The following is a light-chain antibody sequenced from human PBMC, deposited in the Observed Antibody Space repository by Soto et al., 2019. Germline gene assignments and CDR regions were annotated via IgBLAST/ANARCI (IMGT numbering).Light chain of an antibody. CDR2: DAS. CDR3: QQHSNF. CDR1: QSVSRK. Sequence: DIVLTQSPATLSLSPGARATLSYRASQSVSRKVAWYQQIPGQAPRLLIYDASNRATGIPARFSGSGSGTDFTLTISSLEPEDFAIYYCQQHSNFFGPGTKVDIK. V-gene: IGKV3-11*01. J-gene: IGKJ3*01.